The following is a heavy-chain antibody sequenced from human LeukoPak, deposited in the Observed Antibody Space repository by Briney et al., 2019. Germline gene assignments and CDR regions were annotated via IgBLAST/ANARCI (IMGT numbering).Heavy chain of an antibody. CDR3: AKGRSYDSTGYIDY. Sequence: QPGGSLRLSCAASGFTFNIYAMSWVRQPPGKGLEWVSAISGSGGSTFYADSVKGRFTVSRDNSQNTLYLQMNSLRVEDTAVYYCAKGRSYDSTGYIDYWGQGTLITVSS. D-gene: IGHD3-22*01. CDR1: GFTFNIYA. J-gene: IGHJ4*02. V-gene: IGHV3-23*01. CDR2: ISGSGGST.